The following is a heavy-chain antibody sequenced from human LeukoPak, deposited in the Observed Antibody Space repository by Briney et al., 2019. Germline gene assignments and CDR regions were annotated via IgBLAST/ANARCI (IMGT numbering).Heavy chain of an antibody. V-gene: IGHV3-23*01. CDR1: GFIFSNYA. D-gene: IGHD3-9*01. CDR2: TGGRDGGT. J-gene: IGHJ4*02. Sequence: PGGSLRLSCAASGFIFSNYAMSWVRQAPGKGLEWVSATGGRDGGTYYADSVKGRFTVSRDDPKNTLYLQMNTLRAEDTAVYYCAKWGDYDILTGYYDSDYWGQGTLVTVSS. CDR3: AKWGDYDILTGYYDSDY.